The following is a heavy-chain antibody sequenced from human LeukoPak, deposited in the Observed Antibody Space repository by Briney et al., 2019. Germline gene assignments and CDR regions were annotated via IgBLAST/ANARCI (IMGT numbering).Heavy chain of an antibody. CDR3: ATDHIITGSSSVSPVDY. D-gene: IGHD6-6*01. Sequence: GGSLRLSRAASGLTFSSYAMSWVRQAAGKGLDWVSAIRGSGGSTYYADSVKGRFTISRDNSKNTLYLQMNSLRAEDTAVYYCATDHIITGSSSVSPVDYWGQGTLVTVSS. CDR2: IRGSGGST. CDR1: GLTFSSYA. J-gene: IGHJ4*02. V-gene: IGHV3-23*01.